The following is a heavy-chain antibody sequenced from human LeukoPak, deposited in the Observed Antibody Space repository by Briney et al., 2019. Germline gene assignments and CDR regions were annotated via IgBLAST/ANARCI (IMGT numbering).Heavy chain of an antibody. CDR3: AREWVDSSGYYYGDY. CDR1: GFTFSSYG. J-gene: IGHJ4*02. Sequence: GGSLRLSCAAPGFTFSSYGMHWVRQAPGKGLEWVAVIWYDGSNKYYADSVKGRFTISRDNSKNTLYLQMNSLRAEDTAVYYCAREWVDSSGYYYGDYWGQGTLVTVSS. CDR2: IWYDGSNK. V-gene: IGHV3-33*01. D-gene: IGHD3-22*01.